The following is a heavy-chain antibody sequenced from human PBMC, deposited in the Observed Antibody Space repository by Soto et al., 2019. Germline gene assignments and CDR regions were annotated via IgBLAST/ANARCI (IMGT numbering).Heavy chain of an antibody. CDR3: ARYSGSYYQVDHYYGIDV. D-gene: IGHD1-26*01. CDR1: GFTFSDYY. V-gene: IGHV3-11*06. J-gene: IGHJ6*02. Sequence: PGGSLRLSCAASGFTFSDYYLTWIRQAPGKGLEWVSHVSSTSSNTNYADSVKGRFTISRDNTNNSLYLQMNSLRVEDTAVYYCARYSGSYYQVDHYYGIDVWGQGTTVTVSS. CDR2: VSSTSSNT.